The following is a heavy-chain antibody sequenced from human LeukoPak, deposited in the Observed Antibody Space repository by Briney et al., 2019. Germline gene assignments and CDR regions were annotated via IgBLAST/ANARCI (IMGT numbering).Heavy chain of an antibody. Sequence: TSETLSLTCSVSGGSIRGNYWSWIRQTQGKGLEWIGEVNYSGNTNYNPSVKSRVAISVDMSKNHLSLRLNSVTAADTAVYYCARVTDFGNEYYNSYFDYWGQGALVIVSS. CDR2: VNYSGNT. CDR3: ARVTDFGNEYYNSYFDY. V-gene: IGHV4-34*01. J-gene: IGHJ4*02. CDR1: GGSIRGNY. D-gene: IGHD2/OR15-2a*01.